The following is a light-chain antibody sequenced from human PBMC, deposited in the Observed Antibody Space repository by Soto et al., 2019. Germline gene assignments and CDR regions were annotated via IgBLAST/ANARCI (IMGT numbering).Light chain of an antibody. CDR1: QTVSNT. Sequence: DIVLTQSPATLSLSPGERATLSCRASQTVSNTLAWYQQKPGQAPRLLIYDASNRATGIPARFTGSGSGTDFTLTINSLEPEDFAVYYCQQRSAWPLTFGGGTKVEI. CDR2: DAS. V-gene: IGKV3-11*01. J-gene: IGKJ4*01. CDR3: QQRSAWPLT.